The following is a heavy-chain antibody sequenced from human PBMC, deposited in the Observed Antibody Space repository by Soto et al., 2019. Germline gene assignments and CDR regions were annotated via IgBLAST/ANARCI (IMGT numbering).Heavy chain of an antibody. CDR1: GFTFSSHA. J-gene: IGHJ4*02. D-gene: IGHD3-22*01. CDR2: ISGSGGST. CDR3: AKYVGRVSNYYDSSGYFDY. Sequence: PWVSLRLSCAASGFTFSSHAMSWVRQAKGKGLEWVSAISGSGGSTYYADSVKGRFTISRDNSKNTLYLQMNSLRAEDTAVYYCAKYVGRVSNYYDSSGYFDYWGQGTLVTVSS. V-gene: IGHV3-23*01.